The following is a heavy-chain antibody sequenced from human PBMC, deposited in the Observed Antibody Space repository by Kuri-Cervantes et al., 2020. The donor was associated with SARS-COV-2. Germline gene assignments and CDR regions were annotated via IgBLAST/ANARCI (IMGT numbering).Heavy chain of an antibody. D-gene: IGHD3-10*01. V-gene: IGHV1-2*06. CDR1: GYTFTGYY. CDR2: INPNSGDT. J-gene: IGHJ6*02. Sequence: ASVKVSCKASGYTFTGYYMHWVRQAPGQGLEWMGRINPNSGDTDYAHKFQGRVTPTRDTSISTAYMELSRLRSDDTAVYYCAKMRSMGRGVSGTDVWGQGTTVTVSS. CDR3: AKMRSMGRGVSGTDV.